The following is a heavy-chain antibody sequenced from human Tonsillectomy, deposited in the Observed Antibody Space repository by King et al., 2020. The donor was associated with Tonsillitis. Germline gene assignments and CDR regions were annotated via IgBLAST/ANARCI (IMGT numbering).Heavy chain of an antibody. J-gene: IGHJ2*01. CDR1: GGSFSGYY. V-gene: IGHV4-34*01. CDR2: INHSGST. Sequence: VQLQQWGAGLLKPSETLSLTCAVFGGSFSGYYWSWIRQPPGKGLEWIGEINHSGSTNYNPSLKSRVTISVDTSKNQLSLNLSSVTAADTAVYYCARFLVGAYSYGFRSWYFDLWGRGTLVTVSS. D-gene: IGHD5-18*01. CDR3: ARFLVGAYSYGFRSWYFDL.